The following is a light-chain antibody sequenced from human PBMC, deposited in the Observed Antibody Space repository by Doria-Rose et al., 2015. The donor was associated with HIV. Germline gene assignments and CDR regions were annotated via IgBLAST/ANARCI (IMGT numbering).Light chain of an antibody. J-gene: IGKJ2*01. CDR3: QQYYSTPQT. CDR1: QGIRTS. Sequence: ASQGIRTSLAWYQQQPGKAPTLLVYAASTLESGVPSRFSGSGSGTDYALTISSLKPEDFATYDCQQYYSTPQTFGQGTKLESK. V-gene: IGKV1-NL1*01. CDR2: AAS.